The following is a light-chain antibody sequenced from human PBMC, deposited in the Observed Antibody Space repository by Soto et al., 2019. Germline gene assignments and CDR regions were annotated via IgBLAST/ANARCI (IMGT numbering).Light chain of an antibody. CDR1: QIIKTFY. V-gene: IGKV3-20*01. J-gene: IGKJ5*01. CDR2: GVC. Sequence: IVFTQSPGTLSLSKGETASLSCRASQIIKTFYFGWYQQKPGQSPRLLIYGVCSRATGTPDRFSGSGSGTDFTLTISRLEPEDSAVYYCQFYGSSLITFGQGTRLEIK. CDR3: QFYGSSLIT.